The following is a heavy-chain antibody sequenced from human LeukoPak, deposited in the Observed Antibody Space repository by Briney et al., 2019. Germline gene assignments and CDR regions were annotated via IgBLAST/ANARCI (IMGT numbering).Heavy chain of an antibody. J-gene: IGHJ4*02. CDR1: GYTFNAYY. Sequence: ASVKVSCKPSGYTFNAYYMHWVRQAPGQGHEWVGWIDPKTGNTRYAQKFQGRVTITRDTPIGTVYMELSSLKSDDTAVYYCASEAFCASGDCYLQRVASWGPGTLVTVSS. CDR3: ASEAFCASGDCYLQRVAS. CDR2: IDPKTGNT. D-gene: IGHD2-21*01. V-gene: IGHV1-2*02.